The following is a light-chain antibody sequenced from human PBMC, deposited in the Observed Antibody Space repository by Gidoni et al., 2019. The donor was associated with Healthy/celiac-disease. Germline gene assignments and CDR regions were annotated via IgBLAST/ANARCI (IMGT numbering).Light chain of an antibody. J-gene: IGKJ4*01. Sequence: DIVMTQSPDSLAVSLGARATINGKSSQSVLSSSNNKNYLTWYQQKAGQPPKLLFYWASTRESGVPDRFSGGGSGTDFTLTISSLQAEDVAVYYCQSRLTFGGGTKVEIK. CDR3: QSRLT. CDR2: WAS. CDR1: QSVLSSSNNKNY. V-gene: IGKV4-1*01.